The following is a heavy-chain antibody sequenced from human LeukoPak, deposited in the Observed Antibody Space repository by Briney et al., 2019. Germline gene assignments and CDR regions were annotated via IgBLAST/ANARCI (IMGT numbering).Heavy chain of an antibody. V-gene: IGHV4-34*01. CDR1: GGSFSGYY. CDR3: ARGGYYGSGELDY. CDR2: INHSGST. Sequence: SETLSLTCAVYGGSFSGYYWSWIRQPPGKGLEWIGEINHSGSTYYNPSLKSRVTISVDRSKNQFSLKLSSVTAADTAVYYCARGGYYGSGELDYWGQGTLVTVSS. J-gene: IGHJ4*02. D-gene: IGHD3-10*01.